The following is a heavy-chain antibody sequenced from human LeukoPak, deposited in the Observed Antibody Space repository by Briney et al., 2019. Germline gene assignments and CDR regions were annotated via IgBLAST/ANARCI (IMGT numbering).Heavy chain of an antibody. J-gene: IGHJ5*01. D-gene: IGHD2-2*01. CDR2: IYSGGNT. Sequence: PGGSLRLSCAASGFTVSSSYMTWVRQAPGKGLEWVSIIYSGGNTYYADSVQGRFTISRDNSKNTLYLQMNSLRAEDTAVYHCASSREATSNWFVYWGQGTPVTVSS. CDR1: GFTVSSSY. V-gene: IGHV3-66*01. CDR3: ASSREATSNWFVY.